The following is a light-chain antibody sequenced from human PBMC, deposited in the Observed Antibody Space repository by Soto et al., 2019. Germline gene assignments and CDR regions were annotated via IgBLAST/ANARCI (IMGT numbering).Light chain of an antibody. Sequence: QSVLTQPRSVSGSHGQSVTISCTGTSSDIGGYDYVSWYQHHPGKAPKLMIYDVTTRPSGVPDRFSGSKSGNTASLAISGLQAEDEADYYCCSYAGSYNLIFGGGTKLTVL. V-gene: IGLV2-11*01. CDR2: DVT. CDR3: CSYAGSYNLI. CDR1: SSDIGGYDY. J-gene: IGLJ2*01.